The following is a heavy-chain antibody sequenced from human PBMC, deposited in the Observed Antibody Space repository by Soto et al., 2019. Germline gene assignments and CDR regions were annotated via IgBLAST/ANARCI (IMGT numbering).Heavy chain of an antibody. CDR1: GGSISDYY. D-gene: IGHD2-15*01. CDR3: ARGAGWWGY. Sequence: QVQLQESGPGLVKPSETLSLTCTVSGGSISDYYWSWIRQPPGKGLEWIGYISYIGSTNYNPSLTGRFTISLDTSKKQFFLNLGSVTAADAAVYYCARGAGWWGYWGQGALVTVSS. J-gene: IGHJ4*02. CDR2: ISYIGST. V-gene: IGHV4-59*08.